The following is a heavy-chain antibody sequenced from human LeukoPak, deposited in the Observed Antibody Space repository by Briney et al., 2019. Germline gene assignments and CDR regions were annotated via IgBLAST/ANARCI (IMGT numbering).Heavy chain of an antibody. CDR2: IYYSGST. J-gene: IGHJ3*02. D-gene: IGHD3-3*01. CDR3: AREVTALRTDFWSGYYPNAFDI. Sequence: PSETLSLTCTVSGGSISSSSYYWSWIRQHPGKGLEWIGYIYYSGSTYYNPSLRSRVTTSVDTSKNQFSLKLSSVTAADTAVYYCAREVTALRTDFWSGYYPNAFDIWGQGTMVTVSS. V-gene: IGHV4-31*03. CDR1: GGSISSSSYY.